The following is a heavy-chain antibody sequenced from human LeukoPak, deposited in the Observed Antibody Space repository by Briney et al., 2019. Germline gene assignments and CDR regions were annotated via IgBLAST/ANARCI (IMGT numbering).Heavy chain of an antibody. V-gene: IGHV3-23*01. J-gene: IGHJ4*02. Sequence: GGSLGLSCTASGFTFSSYAMSWVRQAPGKGLEWVSAISASGGSTYFADSVKGRFTISRDNSKNTLYLQMSSLRAEDTAVYYCASKSSGWYLPFDYWGQGTLVTVSS. CDR3: ASKSSGWYLPFDY. CDR2: ISASGGST. CDR1: GFTFSSYA. D-gene: IGHD6-19*01.